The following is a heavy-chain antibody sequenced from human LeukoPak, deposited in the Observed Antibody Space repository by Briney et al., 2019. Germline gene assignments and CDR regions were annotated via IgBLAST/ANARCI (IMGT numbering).Heavy chain of an antibody. CDR2: IIPILGIA. CDR1: GGTFSSYA. V-gene: IGHV1-69*04. D-gene: IGHD2-2*01. Sequence: SSVKVSCKASGGTFSSYAISWVRQAPGQGLEWMGRIIPILGIANYAQKFQGRVTITADKSTSTAYMELSSLRSEDTAVYYCARDGVVPAAFDYWGQGTLVTVSS. J-gene: IGHJ4*02. CDR3: ARDGVVPAAFDY.